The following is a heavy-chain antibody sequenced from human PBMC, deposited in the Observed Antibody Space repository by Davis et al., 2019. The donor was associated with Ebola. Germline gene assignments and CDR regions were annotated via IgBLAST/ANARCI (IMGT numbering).Heavy chain of an antibody. CDR2: TSAYNGNT. CDR3: ARQVTMVREGWFDP. Sequence: ASVKVSCKASGYTFTSYGISWVRQAPGQGLEWMGWTSAYNGNTNYAQKLQGRVTMTTDTSTSTGYMELRSLRSDDTAVYYCARQVTMVREGWFDPWGQGTLVTVSS. V-gene: IGHV1-18*01. CDR1: GYTFTSYG. D-gene: IGHD3-10*01. J-gene: IGHJ5*02.